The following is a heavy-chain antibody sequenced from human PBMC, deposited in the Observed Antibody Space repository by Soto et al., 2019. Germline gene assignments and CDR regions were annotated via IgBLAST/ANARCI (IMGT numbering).Heavy chain of an antibody. V-gene: IGHV3-7*03. Sequence: EAQLVESGGALVQPGGSLTLSCAGSGFTFSSYWMSWVRQAPGKGLEWVANLKQDGSEKYYVDSVRGRFIISRDNAKSSLYLQMTSLRAEDTAVYYCARVLGARGPHDAFDMWGQGTMVTVSS. CDR2: LKQDGSEK. D-gene: IGHD1-26*01. CDR3: ARVLGARGPHDAFDM. CDR1: GFTFSSYW. J-gene: IGHJ3*02.